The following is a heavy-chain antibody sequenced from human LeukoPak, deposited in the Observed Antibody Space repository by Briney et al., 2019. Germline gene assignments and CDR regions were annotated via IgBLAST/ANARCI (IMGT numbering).Heavy chain of an antibody. CDR1: GGSFNDYY. CDR3: VRGPFGNDAGA. Sequence: NPSETLSLTCAVSGGSFNDYYWSWIRQSPGKGLEWIGEINHGGHTNYNPSLKSRVTMSADTSKNQFSLNLISVTAADAAVYYCVRGPFGNDAGAWGQGTRVTVSS. V-gene: IGHV4-34*01. CDR2: INHGGHT. D-gene: IGHD1-1*01. J-gene: IGHJ5*02.